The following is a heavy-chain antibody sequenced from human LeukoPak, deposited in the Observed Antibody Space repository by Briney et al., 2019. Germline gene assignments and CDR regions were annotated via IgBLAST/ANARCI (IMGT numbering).Heavy chain of an antibody. J-gene: IGHJ4*02. Sequence: GRSLRLSCAASGFTFSSYAMHWVRQAPGKGLEWVAVISYDGSNKYYADSVKGRFTISRDNSKNTLYLQMNSLRAEDTAVYYCARDRAGRWYFDCWGQGTLVTVSS. D-gene: IGHD3-10*01. V-gene: IGHV3-30*04. CDR3: ARDRAGRWYFDC. CDR2: ISYDGSNK. CDR1: GFTFSSYA.